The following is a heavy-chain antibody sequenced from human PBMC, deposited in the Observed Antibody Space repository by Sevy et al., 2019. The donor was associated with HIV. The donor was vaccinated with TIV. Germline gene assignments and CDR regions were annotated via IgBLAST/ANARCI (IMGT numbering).Heavy chain of an antibody. CDR1: KLTFSDYY. CDR2: ISSSSTYT. J-gene: IGHJ4*02. Sequence: GGSLRLSCTASKLTFSDYYMSWIRQAPGKGLEWVSDISSSSTYTNYADSVKGRFTISRDNAKNSLYLQLNSLRAEDTAVYYCSRVRYNFGQKYFDYWGQGTLVTVSS. CDR3: SRVRYNFGQKYFDY. D-gene: IGHD5-18*01. V-gene: IGHV3-11*06.